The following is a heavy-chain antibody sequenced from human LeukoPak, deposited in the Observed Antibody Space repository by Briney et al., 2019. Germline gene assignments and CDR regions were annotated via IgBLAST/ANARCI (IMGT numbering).Heavy chain of an antibody. J-gene: IGHJ5*02. CDR1: GGSISSYY. CDR3: ARDYGGGYCSSTSCQSRFDP. D-gene: IGHD2-2*01. Sequence: PSETLSLTCTVSGGSISSYYWSWIRQPPGKGLEWIGYIYYSGSTNYNPSLKSRVTISVDTSKNQFSLKPSSVTAADTAVYYCARDYGGGYCSSTSCQSRFDPWGQGTLVTVSS. V-gene: IGHV4-59*01. CDR2: IYYSGST.